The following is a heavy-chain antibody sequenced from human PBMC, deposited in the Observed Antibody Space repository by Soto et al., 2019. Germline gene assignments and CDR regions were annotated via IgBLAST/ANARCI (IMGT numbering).Heavy chain of an antibody. Sequence: PGGSLRLSCAASGFTFSSYAMSWVRQTPGKGLEWVSAISGSGGSTYYADSVKGRFTISRDNSKNTLYLQMNSLRAEDTAVYYCAKDLLRYFEFLCVYWGQGTLVTVSS. CDR1: GFTFSSYA. CDR2: ISGSGGST. J-gene: IGHJ4*02. CDR3: AKDLLRYFEFLCVY. D-gene: IGHD3-9*01. V-gene: IGHV3-23*01.